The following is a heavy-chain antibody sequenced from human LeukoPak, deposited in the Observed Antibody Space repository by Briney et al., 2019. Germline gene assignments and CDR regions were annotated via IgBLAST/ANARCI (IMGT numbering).Heavy chain of an antibody. CDR1: GFTFSSYA. CDR3: AKARTKYYDSSGYYGGNWFDP. CDR2: ISGSGGT. Sequence: GGSLRLSCAASGFTFSSYAMSWVRQAPGKGLEWVSAISGSGGTYYADSVKGRFTISRDNSKNTLYLQMNSLRAEDTAVYYCAKARTKYYDSSGYYGGNWFDPWGQGTLVTVSS. J-gene: IGHJ5*02. V-gene: IGHV3-23*01. D-gene: IGHD3-22*01.